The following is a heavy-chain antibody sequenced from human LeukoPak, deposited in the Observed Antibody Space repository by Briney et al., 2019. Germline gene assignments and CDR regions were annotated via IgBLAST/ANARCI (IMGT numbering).Heavy chain of an antibody. J-gene: IGHJ4*02. CDR3: ARVSPFGEGDY. V-gene: IGHV3-7*01. D-gene: IGHD3-10*01. Sequence: GGSLRLSRAASGFSFSSYWMSWVRQAPGKGLEWVANIKQDGSEKYYVDSVKGRFTISRDNAKNSLYLQMNSLRAEDTAVYYCARVSPFGEGDYWGQGTLVTVSS. CDR2: IKQDGSEK. CDR1: GFSFSSYW.